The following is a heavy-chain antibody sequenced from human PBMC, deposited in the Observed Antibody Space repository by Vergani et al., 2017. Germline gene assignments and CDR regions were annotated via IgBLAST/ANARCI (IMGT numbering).Heavy chain of an antibody. CDR3: ARDGWELLDYFYYMDV. V-gene: IGHV3-23*01. CDR2: ISARYPST. Sequence: EVQLLQSGGGVIQPGGSVRLSCAASGFTFSACPMTWVRQAPGKGLEWVSAISARYPSTYYADSVKGRFTSSRDNSKNMLYLQMNSLRAEDTAVYYCARDGWELLDYFYYMDVWGKGTTVTVSS. CDR1: GFTFSACP. J-gene: IGHJ6*03. D-gene: IGHD1-26*01.